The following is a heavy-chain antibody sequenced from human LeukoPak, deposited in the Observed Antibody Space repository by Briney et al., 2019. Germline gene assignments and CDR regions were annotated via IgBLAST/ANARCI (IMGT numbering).Heavy chain of an antibody. CDR2: IKSKTDGGTT. D-gene: IGHD6-19*01. V-gene: IGHV3-15*01. CDR1: GFTFTNTW. Sequence: GGSLRLSCAASGFTFTNTWMSWVRQAPGKGLEWVGRIKSKTDGGTTDYAAPVKGRFTISRDDSKSTLYLQMNSLRTEDTAVYFCMSHPCGRGWRGQPDYWGQGTLVTVSS. CDR3: MSHPCGRGWRGQPDY. J-gene: IGHJ4*02.